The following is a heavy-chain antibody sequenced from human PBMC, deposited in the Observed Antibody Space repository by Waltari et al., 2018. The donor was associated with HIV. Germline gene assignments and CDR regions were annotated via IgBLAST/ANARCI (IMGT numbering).Heavy chain of an antibody. CDR2: TAPFFGV. CDR3: AKSDFTELVRGQKAFDV. V-gene: IGHV1-69*19. D-gene: IGHD1-26*01. J-gene: IGHJ3*01. Sequence: QLVQSGAETKKPGSSVTVSWQASGGAFDTFAFTWVRRAPGQGLEWLGGTAPFFGVIYAQDFNGRVTITSNPSTRTVFLELGGLRPDDTAVYFCAKSDFTELVRGQKAFDVWGQGT. CDR1: GGAFDTFA.